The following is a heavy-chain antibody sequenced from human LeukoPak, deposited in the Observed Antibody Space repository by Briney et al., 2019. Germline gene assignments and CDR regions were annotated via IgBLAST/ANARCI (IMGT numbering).Heavy chain of an antibody. J-gene: IGHJ4*02. CDR1: GFTLSSYA. CDR3: AGDFDF. CDR2: ISGSGGST. V-gene: IGHV3-23*01. Sequence: GGSLRLSCAASGFTLSSYAMSWVRQAPGRGLEWVSAISGSGGSTYYADSVKGRFTISRDNSKNMLYLQMNSLRPEDTAVYFCAGDFDFWGLGTLVTASS.